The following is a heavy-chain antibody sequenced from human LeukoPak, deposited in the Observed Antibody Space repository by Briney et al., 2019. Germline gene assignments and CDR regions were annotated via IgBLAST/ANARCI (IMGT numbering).Heavy chain of an antibody. Sequence: GGSLRLSCAASGFAFSDYYMSWIRQAPGKGLEWVSSVKGRFTISRDNAKNSLYLQMSSLRAEDTAVYYCARGEYYYGSGSPYFDYWGQGTLVTVSS. V-gene: IGHV3-11*01. CDR1: GFAFSDYY. J-gene: IGHJ4*02. CDR3: ARGEYYYGSGSPYFDY. D-gene: IGHD3-10*01.